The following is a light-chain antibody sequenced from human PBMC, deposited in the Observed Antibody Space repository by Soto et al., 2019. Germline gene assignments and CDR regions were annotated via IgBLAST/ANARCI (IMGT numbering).Light chain of an antibody. J-gene: IGKJ2*01. CDR2: DES. CDR3: QQSYRTPYT. Sequence: TQMTQSPSSLSASVGDRVTITCRASQDIDIDLSWYQQKPGKVPKLLIYDESTLQSGVPSRFSGSGSGTDFTLTINNLQPEDFATYYCQQSYRTPYTFGQGTKV. CDR1: QDIDID. V-gene: IGKV1-39*01.